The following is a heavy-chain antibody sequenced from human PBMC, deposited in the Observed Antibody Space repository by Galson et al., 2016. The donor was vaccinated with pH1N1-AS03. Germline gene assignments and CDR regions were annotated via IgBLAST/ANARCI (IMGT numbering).Heavy chain of an antibody. V-gene: IGHV3-7*01. J-gene: IGHJ4*02. D-gene: IGHD2-8*02. CDR3: ARHGPWCFDF. CDR2: IKSDGSTR. CDR1: GFLFGSSW. Sequence: SLRLSCAGSGFLFGSSWMGWVRQAPGKGLEWVANIKSDGSTRYYVDSVKGPSTISRDNIKNSVSLQMDALREDDTAVYYCARHGPWCFDFWAQGTRVTVSS.